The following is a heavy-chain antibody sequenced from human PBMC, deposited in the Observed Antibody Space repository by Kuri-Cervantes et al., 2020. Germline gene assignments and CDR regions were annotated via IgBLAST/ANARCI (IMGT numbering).Heavy chain of an antibody. CDR3: ATNRGIAVAGSPEFDY. Sequence: ASVKVSCKASGYTFTGYYMHWVRQAPGQGLEWMGWINPNSGGTNYAQKFQGRVTMTRDTSISTAYMELSRLRSEDTAVYYCATNRGIAVAGSPEFDYWGQGTLVTVSS. CDR2: INPNSGGT. J-gene: IGHJ4*02. CDR1: GYTFTGYY. V-gene: IGHV1-2*02. D-gene: IGHD6-19*01.